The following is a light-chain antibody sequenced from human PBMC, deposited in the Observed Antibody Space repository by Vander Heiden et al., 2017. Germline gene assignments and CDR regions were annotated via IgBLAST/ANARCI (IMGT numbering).Light chain of an antibody. CDR3: QSYDSSLSGSAV. CDR1: SSHIGAGYD. J-gene: IGLJ2*01. CDR2: GNS. V-gene: IGLV1-40*01. Sequence: QSVLTQPPSVSGAPGQRVTISCTGSSSHIGAGYDVHWYQQLPGTAPNLLIYGNSNRPSGVPDRFSGSKSGTSASLAITGLQAEDEADYYCQSYDSSLSGSAVFGGGTKLTVL.